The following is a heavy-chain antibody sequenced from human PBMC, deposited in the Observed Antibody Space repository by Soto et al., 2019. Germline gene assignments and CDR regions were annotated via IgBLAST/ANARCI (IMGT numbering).Heavy chain of an antibody. V-gene: IGHV3-21*01. CDR3: ARGDYCSSTSCANDY. Sequence: EVQLVESGGGLVKPGGSLRLSCAASGFTFSSYSMNWVRQAPGKGLEWVSSISSSSSYIYYADSVKGRFTISRDNAKNSLYVQMNSLRAEDTAVYYCARGDYCSSTSCANDYWGQGTLVTVSS. CDR2: ISSSSSYI. J-gene: IGHJ4*02. D-gene: IGHD2-2*01. CDR1: GFTFSSYS.